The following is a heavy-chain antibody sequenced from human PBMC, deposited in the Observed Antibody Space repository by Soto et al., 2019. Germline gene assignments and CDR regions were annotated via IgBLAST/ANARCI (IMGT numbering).Heavy chain of an antibody. V-gene: IGHV3-73*01. J-gene: IGHJ6*02. CDR2: IRSKANSYAT. D-gene: IGHD2-2*01. CDR3: TRTVDIVVVPAAPRGYYYYGMDV. Sequence: GGSLRLSCAASGFTFSGSAMHWVRQASGKGLEWVGRIRSKANSYATAYAASVKGRFTISRDDSKNTAYLQMNSLKTEDTAVYYCTRTVDIVVVPAAPRGYYYYGMDVWGQGTTVTVSS. CDR1: GFTFSGSA.